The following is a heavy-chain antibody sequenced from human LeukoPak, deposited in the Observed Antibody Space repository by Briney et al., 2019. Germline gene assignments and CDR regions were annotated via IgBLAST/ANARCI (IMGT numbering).Heavy chain of an antibody. J-gene: IGHJ3*01. CDR3: VRETTTEYYDSSGYYRQTEVFDA. V-gene: IGHV4-61*01. D-gene: IGHD3-22*01. Sequence: SETLSLTCTVSGDSVRSDTYYWSWIRQPPGKGLEWIGFVYYSGGTNYNASLKSRVAMSVDTSKNQFSLMLRSVTAADTAVYYCVRETTTEYYDSSGYYRQTEVFDAWGQGTMVTVSS. CDR1: GDSVRSDTYY. CDR2: VYYSGGT.